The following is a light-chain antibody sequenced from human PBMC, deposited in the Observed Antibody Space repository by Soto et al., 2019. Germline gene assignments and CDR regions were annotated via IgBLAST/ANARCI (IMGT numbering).Light chain of an antibody. CDR3: QQYDNFPPT. CDR2: ATS. V-gene: IGKV1D-16*02. J-gene: IGKJ4*01. Sequence: DVQMTQSPSSLSASIGDRVSITCRARQSIRNWLAWYQQKPGKAPKSLIYATSNLQSGVPSRFSGSGSGTDFTLTINSLQPEDFATYYCQQYDNFPPTFGGGTRVEIK. CDR1: QSIRNW.